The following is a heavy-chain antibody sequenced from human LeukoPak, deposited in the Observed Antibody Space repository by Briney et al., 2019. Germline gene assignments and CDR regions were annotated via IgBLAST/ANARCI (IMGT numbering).Heavy chain of an antibody. J-gene: IGHJ4*02. CDR1: GGSISSYY. CDR2: IYYTGNA. D-gene: IGHD2-15*01. Sequence: SETLSLTCTVSGGSISSYYWSWIRQPPGKGLEWIGYIYYTGNAYYNPSLKSRVTISVDTSKNQSSLKLSSVTAADTAVYYCARYSSGAYYFDYWGQGTLLTVSS. CDR3: ARYSSGAYYFDY. V-gene: IGHV4-59*01.